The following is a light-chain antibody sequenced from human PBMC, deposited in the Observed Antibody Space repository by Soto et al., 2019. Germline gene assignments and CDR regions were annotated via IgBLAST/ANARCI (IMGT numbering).Light chain of an antibody. CDR2: GNS. J-gene: IGLJ7*01. CDR3: QSYDSRLRASV. CDR1: SSNIGAGYD. Sequence: QSVLTQPPSVSGAPGQRVTISFTGSSSNIGAGYDVHWYQQLPGTAPKLLIYGNSNRPSGVPDRFSGSKSGTSASLAITGLQAGDEADYYCQSYDSRLRASVFGGGTQLTVL. V-gene: IGLV1-40*01.